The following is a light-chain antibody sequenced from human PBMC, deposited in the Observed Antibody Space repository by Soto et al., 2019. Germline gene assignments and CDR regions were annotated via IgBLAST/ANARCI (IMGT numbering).Light chain of an antibody. V-gene: IGLV1-44*01. Sequence: QSVLTQPPSASGTPGQRVTISCSGSSSNIGSKTVNWYQQLPGTAPKLLIYSNYQRPSGVPDRFSGSKSGTSASLAISGLQSEDEADYYCSAWDASLNGNVFGTGTKPTVL. J-gene: IGLJ1*01. CDR1: SSNIGSKT. CDR3: SAWDASLNGNV. CDR2: SNY.